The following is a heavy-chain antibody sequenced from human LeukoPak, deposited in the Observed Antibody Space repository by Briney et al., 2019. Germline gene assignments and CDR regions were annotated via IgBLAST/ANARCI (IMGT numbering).Heavy chain of an antibody. CDR1: GGSFSGYY. D-gene: IGHD3-10*01. J-gene: IGHJ3*02. V-gene: IGHV4-34*01. CDR2: INHSGST. Sequence: SETLSLTCAVYGGSFSGYYWSWIRQPPGKGLEWIGEINHSGSTNYKPSLKSRVTISVDTSKNRFYLKLSSVTAADTAVYYCAREYGSGSYYNIDDAFDIWGQGTMVTVSS. CDR3: AREYGSGSYYNIDDAFDI.